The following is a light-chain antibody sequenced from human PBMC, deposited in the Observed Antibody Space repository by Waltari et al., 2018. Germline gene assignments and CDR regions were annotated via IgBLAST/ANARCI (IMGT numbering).Light chain of an antibody. Sequence: EIVMTQSPLSLPVTPGEPASISCRSSQSLLHSNGYNYLDWYLQKPGQSPQLLIYLGSNRASGVPDRFSGRESGTDFTLKSSRVEAEDVGVYCCMQALQTPLAFCGGTKVEIK. J-gene: IGKJ4*01. CDR1: QSLLHSNGYNY. CDR3: MQALQTPLA. CDR2: LGS. V-gene: IGKV2-28*01.